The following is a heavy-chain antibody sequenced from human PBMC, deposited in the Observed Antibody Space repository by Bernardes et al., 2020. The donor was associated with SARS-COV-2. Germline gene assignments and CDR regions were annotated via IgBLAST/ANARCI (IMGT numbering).Heavy chain of an antibody. J-gene: IGHJ4*02. CDR3: ARSYGDYDFS. D-gene: IGHD4-17*01. CDR1: GFIFSNYW. V-gene: IGHV3-7*03. Sequence: GSLRLSCAASGFIFSNYWMTWVRQAPGKGLEWVANIKQDGSEKSYVDSVKGRFTISRDNTKNLLYLQMSNLRAEDTAVYYCARSYGDYDFSWGQGTLVTVSS. CDR2: IKQDGSEK.